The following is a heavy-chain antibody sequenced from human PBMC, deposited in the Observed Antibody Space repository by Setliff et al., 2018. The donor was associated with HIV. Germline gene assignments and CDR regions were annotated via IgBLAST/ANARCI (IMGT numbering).Heavy chain of an antibody. D-gene: IGHD6-19*01. Sequence: SETLSLTCTVSGGSISSGSYYWSWIRQPAGKGLEWIGRIYTSGNTNYNPPLKSRVTISVDTSKNQFSLKLSSVTAADTAVYYCAAPAVAGTGGYYYMDVWGKGTTVTSP. J-gene: IGHJ6*03. CDR3: AAPAVAGTGGYYYMDV. CDR2: IYTSGNT. V-gene: IGHV4-61*02. CDR1: GGSISSGSYY.